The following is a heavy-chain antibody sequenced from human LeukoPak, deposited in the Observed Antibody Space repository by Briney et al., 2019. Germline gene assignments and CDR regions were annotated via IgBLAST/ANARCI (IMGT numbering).Heavy chain of an antibody. V-gene: IGHV4-38-2*02. CDR1: GYSISSGYY. J-gene: IGHJ5*02. CDR2: IYHSGST. CDR3: TRDGVFWSGYYMGLNWFDP. Sequence: PSETLSLTCTVSGYSISSGYYWGWIRQPPGKGLEWIGSIYHSGSTCYNPSLKSRVTISVDTSKNQFSLKLSSVTAADTAVYYCTRDGVFWSGYYMGLNWFDPWGQGTLVTVSS. D-gene: IGHD3-3*01.